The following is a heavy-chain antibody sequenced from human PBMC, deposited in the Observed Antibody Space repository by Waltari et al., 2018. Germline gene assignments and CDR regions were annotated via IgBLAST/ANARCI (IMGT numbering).Heavy chain of an antibody. D-gene: IGHD6-19*01. CDR1: GFSFSGSS. CDR3: SGGEVTGTDF. Sequence: EVQVVESGGGLVQPGGSLTLSCATSGFSFSGSSIHWVRQTSGKGREWVGRIRREPYNYATAYSASVKGRFTISRDDSKNTAFLQMNSLMTEDTAVYYCSGGEVTGTDFWGQGTLVTVSS. CDR2: IRREPYNYAT. V-gene: IGHV3-73*01. J-gene: IGHJ4*02.